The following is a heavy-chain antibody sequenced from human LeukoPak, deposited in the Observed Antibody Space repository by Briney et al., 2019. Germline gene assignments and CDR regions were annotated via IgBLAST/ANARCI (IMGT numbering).Heavy chain of an antibody. Sequence: SETLSLTCTVSGGSISSYYWSWIRQPPGKGLEWIGYIYYSGSTNYNPSLESRVTISVDTSKNQFSLKLSSVTAADTAVYYCARLINAGIAALGYWGQGTLVTVSS. V-gene: IGHV4-59*01. CDR2: IYYSGST. CDR3: ARLINAGIAALGY. D-gene: IGHD6-25*01. J-gene: IGHJ4*02. CDR1: GGSISSYY.